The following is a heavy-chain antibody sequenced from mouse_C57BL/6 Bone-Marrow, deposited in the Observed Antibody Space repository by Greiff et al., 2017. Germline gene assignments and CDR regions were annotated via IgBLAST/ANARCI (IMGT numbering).Heavy chain of an antibody. CDR1: GYTFTSYW. J-gene: IGHJ4*01. CDR2: IYPGSGST. CDR3: ASGGYGKHAMDY. D-gene: IGHD2-1*01. V-gene: IGHV1-55*01. Sequence: QVQLQQPGAELVKPGASVKMSCKASGYTFTSYWITWVKQRPGQGLEWIGVIYPGSGSTNYNEKFKSKATLTVDTSSSTAYLQLSSLTSEDSAVYYCASGGYGKHAMDYWGQGTSVTVSS.